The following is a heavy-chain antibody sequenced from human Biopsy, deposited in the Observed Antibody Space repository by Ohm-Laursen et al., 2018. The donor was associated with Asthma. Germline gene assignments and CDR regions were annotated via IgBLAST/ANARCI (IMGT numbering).Heavy chain of an antibody. CDR2: ISVYNGNT. V-gene: IGHV1-18*01. CDR1: GYTFNSAG. J-gene: IGHJ6*02. D-gene: IGHD3-10*01. CDR3: ARAADYSHYYGIDV. Sequence: ASVKVSCKTSGYTFNSAGITWVRQAPGQGLEWMGWISVYNGNTKIAQKLQDRVTMITDTSTSTAYMELRSLRSDDTAVYFCARAADYSHYYGIDVWGQGTTVTVS.